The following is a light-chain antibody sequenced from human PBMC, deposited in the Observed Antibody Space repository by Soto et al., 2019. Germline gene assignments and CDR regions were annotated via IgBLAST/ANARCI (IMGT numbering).Light chain of an antibody. J-gene: IGKJ5*01. CDR1: QDITRW. V-gene: IGKV1-12*01. CDR3: QQAHSFPVT. CDR2: AAS. Sequence: DIQMTQSPSSVSAVVGDRVTITCRASQDITRWLAWYQQQPGRAPKLLIYAASTLQGGVPSRFSGSGSGKDFTLNNSSLRPEDIATYFCQQAHSFPVTFGQGTRLEI.